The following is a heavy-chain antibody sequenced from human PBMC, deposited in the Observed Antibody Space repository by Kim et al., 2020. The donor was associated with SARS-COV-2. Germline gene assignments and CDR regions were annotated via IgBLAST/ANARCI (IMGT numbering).Heavy chain of an antibody. CDR1: GFRFGDHP. CDR2: IRGLSDYI. J-gene: IGHJ4*02. D-gene: IGHD3-9*01. CDR3: VRDHDWAFDY. V-gene: IGHV3-48*02. Sequence: GGSLRLSFAASGFRFGDHPMNWVRQAPGKGLEWISHIRGLSDYIDYADSVKGRFTISRDNAKNSLYLQMNSLRDDDTAIYYCVRDHDWAFDYWGQGTLVTVSS.